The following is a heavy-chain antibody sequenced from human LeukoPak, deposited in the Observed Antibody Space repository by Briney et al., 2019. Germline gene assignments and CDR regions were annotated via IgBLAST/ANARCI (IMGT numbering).Heavy chain of an antibody. J-gene: IGHJ4*02. Sequence: PGGSLRLSCAASGFTFSSYGMHWVRQAPGKGLEWVAVISYDGSNKYYADSVKGRFTIPRDNSKNTLYLQMNSLRAEDTAVYYCAKDPAITYCSSTGCFSYYFGYWGQGTLVTVSS. D-gene: IGHD2-2*01. V-gene: IGHV3-30*18. CDR2: ISYDGSNK. CDR3: AKDPAITYCSSTGCFSYYFGY. CDR1: GFTFSSYG.